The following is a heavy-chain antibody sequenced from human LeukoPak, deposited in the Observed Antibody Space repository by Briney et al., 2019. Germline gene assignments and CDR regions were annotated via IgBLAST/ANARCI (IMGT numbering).Heavy chain of an antibody. CDR3: ARVGGSSWYGAFDI. CDR2: IKQDGSEK. V-gene: IGHV3-7*01. CDR1: GLTFSRDW. J-gene: IGHJ3*02. Sequence: GGSLRLSCEASGLTFSRDWMSWVRPAPGKGLEWVANIKQDGSEKYYVDSVKGRFTISRDNAKNSLYLQMNSLRAEDTAVYYCARVGGSSWYGAFDIWGQGTMVTVSS. D-gene: IGHD6-13*01.